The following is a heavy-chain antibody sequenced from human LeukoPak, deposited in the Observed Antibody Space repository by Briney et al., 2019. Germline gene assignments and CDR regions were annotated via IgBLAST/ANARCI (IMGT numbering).Heavy chain of an antibody. J-gene: IGHJ4*02. CDR3: AKEYCGRDWPILKY. Sequence: GGSLRLSCAASAFNFSSYAMSWVRQAPGKGLEWVSSITDNSDSTYYADSVKGRFTISRDNSKNTLYLQMNSLRAEDTAVYYCAKEYCGRDWPILKYWGQGTLLTVSS. CDR2: ITDNSDST. CDR1: AFNFSSYA. V-gene: IGHV3-23*01. D-gene: IGHD2-21*02.